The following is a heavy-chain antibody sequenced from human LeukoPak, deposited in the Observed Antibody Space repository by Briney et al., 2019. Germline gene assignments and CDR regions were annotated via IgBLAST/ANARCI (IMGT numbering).Heavy chain of an antibody. CDR3: ARHGSYSLAF. CDR1: GDSINSLDL. D-gene: IGHD1-26*01. V-gene: IGHV4-4*02. J-gene: IGHJ4*02. CDR2: IYYIGST. Sequence: SETLSLTCTVSGDSINSLDLWSWVRQPPGKGLEWIGQIYYIGSTNYNPSLESRVIMSLDKSTNQLSLRFNSVTAADTAVYYCARHGSYSLAFWGQGALVTVSS.